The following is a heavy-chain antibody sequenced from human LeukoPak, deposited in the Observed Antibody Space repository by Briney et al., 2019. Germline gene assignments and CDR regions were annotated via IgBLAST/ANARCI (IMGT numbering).Heavy chain of an antibody. CDR3: ARYMVRGVTFPYCDY. D-gene: IGHD3-10*01. CDR2: IYYSGST. V-gene: IGHV4-39*01. Sequence: SPSLSLTCTVSGASISSSSYYWGWIRQPPGKGLEWIGSIYYSGSTYSNPSLKRRVTISIETSKNQCSLKLSSVTAADTAVYSCARYMVRGVTFPYCDYWGQGTLVTVSS. J-gene: IGHJ4*02. CDR1: GASISSSSYY.